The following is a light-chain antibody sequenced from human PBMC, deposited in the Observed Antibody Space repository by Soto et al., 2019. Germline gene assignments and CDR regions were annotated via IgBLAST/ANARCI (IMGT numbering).Light chain of an antibody. V-gene: IGKV1-39*01. Sequence: DIQMTQSPSSLSASVGDRVTITCRASQSISSSLNWYQQKPGKAPKPLIYAASSLQSEVPSTFSGSGSGTDFTLTITSLQLEDFATYFCQQSYSTPPTFGQGTKVEIK. CDR1: QSISSS. J-gene: IGKJ1*01. CDR2: AAS. CDR3: QQSYSTPPT.